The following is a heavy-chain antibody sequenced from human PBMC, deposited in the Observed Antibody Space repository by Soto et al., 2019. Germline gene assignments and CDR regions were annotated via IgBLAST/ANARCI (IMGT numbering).Heavy chain of an antibody. CDR1: GYTFTCRV. V-gene: IGHV1-8*01. J-gene: IGHJ4*01. CDR3: TASSWAGGGFDF. D-gene: IGHD6-13*01. CDR2: MNPRRGNT. Sequence: GASVKVSCKASGYTFTCRVAYWVRPAAGQGLEWMGYMNPRRGNTCYEQKLQGSVTMTRDTTISTAYMELSSLTSDDTAVYYWTASSWAGGGFDFWGQGTPVTVSS.